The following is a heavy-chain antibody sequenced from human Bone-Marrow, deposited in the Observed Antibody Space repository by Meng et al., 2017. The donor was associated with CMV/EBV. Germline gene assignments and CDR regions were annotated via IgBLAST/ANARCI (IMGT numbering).Heavy chain of an antibody. CDR2: IIPILGIA. CDR1: GGTFSSYT. Sequence: SVKVSCKASGGTFSSYTISWVRQAPGQGLEWMGRIIPILGIANYAQKFQGRVTITAAKSTSTAYMELSSLRSEDTAVYYCGIHRGGSRKPVDDWGQGTLVTVSS. V-gene: IGHV1-69*02. J-gene: IGHJ4*01. D-gene: IGHD1-14*01. CDR3: GIHRGGSRKPVDD.